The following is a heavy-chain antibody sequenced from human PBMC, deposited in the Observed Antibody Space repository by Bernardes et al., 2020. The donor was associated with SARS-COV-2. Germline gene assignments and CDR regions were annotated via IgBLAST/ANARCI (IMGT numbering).Heavy chain of an antibody. J-gene: IGHJ2*01. V-gene: IGHV3-7*05. CDR2: IKGDGSAK. Sequence: GGSLRLSCAASGITFSSSWMNWIRQAPGRGPEWVANIKGDGSAKSYVDSVKGRFIISRDNAKNSLYLQMSSLRVGDTAVYYCTRVFDLWGRGTLVTVSS. CDR1: GITFSSSW. CDR3: TRVFDL.